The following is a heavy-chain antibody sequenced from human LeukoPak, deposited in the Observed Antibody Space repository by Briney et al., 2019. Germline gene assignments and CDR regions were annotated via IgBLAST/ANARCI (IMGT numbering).Heavy chain of an antibody. Sequence: GGSLRLSCAASGFTFSSYWMSWVRQAPGKGLEWVGRVKNRGDGRTTDYAAPVKGRFTISRDDSKRTVYLQMNSLKTEDTAVYFCTTEYFGGFEYWGQGTLVTVSS. V-gene: IGHV3-15*01. CDR3: TTEYFGGFEY. CDR2: VKNRGDGRTT. CDR1: GFTFSSYW. D-gene: IGHD3-16*01. J-gene: IGHJ4*02.